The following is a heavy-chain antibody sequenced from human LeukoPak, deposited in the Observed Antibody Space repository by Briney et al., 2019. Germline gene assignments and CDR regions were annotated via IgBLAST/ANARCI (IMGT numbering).Heavy chain of an antibody. CDR2: IYYSGST. D-gene: IGHD6-19*01. J-gene: IGHJ4*02. V-gene: IGHV4-59*08. Sequence: NPSETLSLTCTVSGGSISSYYWSWIRQPPGKGLEWIGYIYYSGSTNYNPSLKSRVTISVDTSKNQFSLKLSSVTAADTAVYYCARIPYSSGRDYFDYWGQGTLVTVSS. CDR3: ARIPYSSGRDYFDY. CDR1: GGSISSYY.